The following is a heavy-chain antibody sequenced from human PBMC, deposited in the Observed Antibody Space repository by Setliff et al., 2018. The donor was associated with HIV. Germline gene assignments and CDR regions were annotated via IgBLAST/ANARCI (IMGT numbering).Heavy chain of an antibody. CDR1: GGSFSGYY. Sequence: PSETLSLTCAVYGGSFSGYYWSWIRQPPGKGLEWIGEINHSGDTNYNPTLKSRVTISVDTSKNQFSVRLSSVSAADTAVYFCARHVARFDYDTGGYYVSHFDYWGQGTQVTVSS. J-gene: IGHJ4*02. D-gene: IGHD3-22*01. CDR3: ARHVARFDYDTGGYYVSHFDY. CDR2: INHSGDT. V-gene: IGHV4-34*01.